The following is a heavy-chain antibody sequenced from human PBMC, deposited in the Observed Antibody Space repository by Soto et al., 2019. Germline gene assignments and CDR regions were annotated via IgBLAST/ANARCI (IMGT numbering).Heavy chain of an antibody. J-gene: IGHJ6*03. CDR2: ISSSSSTI. CDR3: ARLPPKYSYYYMDV. CDR1: GFTFSSYS. Sequence: GGSLRLSCAASGFTFSSYSMNWVRQAPGKGLEWVSYISSSSSTIYYADSVKGRFTISRDNAKNSLYLQMNSLRAEDTAVYYCARLPPKYSYYYMDVWGKGTTVTVSS. V-gene: IGHV3-48*01. D-gene: IGHD2-15*01.